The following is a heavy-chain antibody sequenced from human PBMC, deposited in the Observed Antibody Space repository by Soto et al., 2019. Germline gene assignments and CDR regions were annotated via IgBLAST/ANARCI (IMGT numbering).Heavy chain of an antibody. J-gene: IGHJ3*02. Sequence: PGGSLRLSCAASGFTFSSYAMSWVRQAPGKGLEWVSAISGSGGSTYYADSVKGRFTISRDNSKNTLYLQMNSLRAEDTAVYYCAKPLTIDMIVVVPDAFDIWGQGTMVTVSS. V-gene: IGHV3-23*01. CDR2: ISGSGGST. D-gene: IGHD3-22*01. CDR3: AKPLTIDMIVVVPDAFDI. CDR1: GFTFSSYA.